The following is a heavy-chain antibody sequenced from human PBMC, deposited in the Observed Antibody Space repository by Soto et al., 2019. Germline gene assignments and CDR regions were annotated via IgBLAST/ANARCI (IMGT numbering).Heavy chain of an antibody. CDR3: AKEYDSSGFFDY. J-gene: IGHJ4*02. Sequence: EVQLLESGGGLVQPGGSLRLSFAASGFTFRTYAMSWVRQAPGKGLEWVSAISDSGGRTYYADSVKGRFTISRDNSKNTLYLQMNSLRAEDTAVYYCAKEYDSSGFFDYWGQGTLVTVSS. CDR2: ISDSGGRT. V-gene: IGHV3-23*01. CDR1: GFTFRTYA. D-gene: IGHD3-22*01.